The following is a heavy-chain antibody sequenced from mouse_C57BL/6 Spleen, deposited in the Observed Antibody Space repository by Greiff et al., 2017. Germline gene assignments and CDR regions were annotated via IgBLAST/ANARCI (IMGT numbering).Heavy chain of an antibody. D-gene: IGHD1-1*01. CDR1: GFSLTSYG. CDR3: AKNYYGSSFEAMDY. J-gene: IGHJ4*01. V-gene: IGHV2-5*01. Sequence: VKLLESGPGLVQPSQSLSITCTVSGFSLTSYGVHWVRQSPGKGLEWLGVIWRGGSTDYNAAFMSRLSITKDNSKSQVFFKMNSLQADDTAIYHWAKNYYGSSFEAMDYWGQGTSVTVSS. CDR2: IWRGGST.